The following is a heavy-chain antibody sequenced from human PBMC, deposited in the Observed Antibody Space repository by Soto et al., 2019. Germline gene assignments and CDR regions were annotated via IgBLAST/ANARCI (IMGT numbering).Heavy chain of an antibody. CDR3: ARESSGYSSYFDY. D-gene: IGHD5-12*01. Sequence: PGGSLRLSCAGSGISFTHYWIHWVRHAPGKGLVWVSRISSDGSSTTYADSVKGRFTISRDNARNTVYLQMNSLRAEDTAVYYCARESSGYSSYFDYWGQGALVTVSS. J-gene: IGHJ4*02. V-gene: IGHV3-74*01. CDR2: ISSDGSST. CDR1: GISFTHYW.